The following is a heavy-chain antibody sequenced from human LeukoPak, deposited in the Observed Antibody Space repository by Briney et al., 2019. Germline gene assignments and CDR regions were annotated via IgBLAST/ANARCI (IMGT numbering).Heavy chain of an antibody. V-gene: IGHV3-23*01. D-gene: IGHD2/OR15-2a*01. J-gene: IGHJ4*02. CDR1: GFTFSNYA. CDR3: ARDPSAPNFFQGC. Sequence: GGSLRLSCVTSGFTFSNYAMSWVRQAPGKGLEWVSGISGSGGTTDYADSVKGRFIISRDNSRKTLYLQMNRLRADDTAIYFFARDPSAPNFFQGCWGQGTLVIASS. CDR2: ISGSGGTT.